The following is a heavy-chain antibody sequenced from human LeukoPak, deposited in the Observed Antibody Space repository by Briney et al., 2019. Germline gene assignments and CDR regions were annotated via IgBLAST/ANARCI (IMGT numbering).Heavy chain of an antibody. J-gene: IGHJ3*02. D-gene: IGHD6-19*01. CDR2: IYYTGTT. V-gene: IGHV4-30-4*08. CDR3: ATDVAVAGTGAFDI. CDR1: GGSISSGDYY. Sequence: KPSQTLSLTCTVSGGSISSGDYYWIWIRQPPGKGLEWIGYIYYTGTTYYSPSLKGRVTISVDTSKNQFSLKLSSVTAADTAVYYCATDVAVAGTGAFDIWGQGTMVTVSS.